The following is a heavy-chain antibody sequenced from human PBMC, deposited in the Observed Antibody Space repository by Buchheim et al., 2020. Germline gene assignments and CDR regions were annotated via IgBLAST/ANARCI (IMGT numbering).Heavy chain of an antibody. CDR1: GGSFSGYY. CDR3: ARGGGQNDYDFWSGYYGGYGMDV. CDR2: INHSGST. Sequence: QVQLQQWGAGLLKPSETLSLTCAVYGGSFSGYYWSWIRQPPGKGLEWIGEINHSGSTNYSPSLKSRVTISVDTSKNQFSLKLSSVTAADTAVYYCARGGGQNDYDFWSGYYGGYGMDVWGQGTT. J-gene: IGHJ6*01. D-gene: IGHD3-3*01. V-gene: IGHV4-34*01.